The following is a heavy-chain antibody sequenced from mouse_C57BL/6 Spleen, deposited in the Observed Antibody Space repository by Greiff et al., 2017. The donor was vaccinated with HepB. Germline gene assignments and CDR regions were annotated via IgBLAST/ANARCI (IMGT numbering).Heavy chain of an antibody. CDR1: GYTFTSYT. D-gene: IGHD1-1*02. J-gene: IGHJ4*01. V-gene: IGHV1-4*01. CDR2: INPSSGYT. CDR3: ARVAGGFYYAMDY. Sequence: QVQLQQSGAELARPGASVKMSCKASGYTFTSYTMHWVKQRPGQGLEWIGYINPSSGYTKYNQKFKDKATLTADKSSSTAYMQLSSLTSEDSAVYYCARVAGGFYYAMDYWGQGTSVTVSS.